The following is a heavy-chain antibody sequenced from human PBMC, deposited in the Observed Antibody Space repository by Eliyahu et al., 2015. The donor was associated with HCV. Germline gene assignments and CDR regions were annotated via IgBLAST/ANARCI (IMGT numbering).Heavy chain of an antibody. CDR3: ARAYYYDSSGYSHFDY. V-gene: IGHV1-18*01. Sequence: QVQLVQSGAEVKKPGASVKVSCKASGYXFTSYGISWVRQAPGQGLEWMGWISAYNGNTNYAQKLQGRVTMTTDTSTSTAYMELRSLRSDDTAVYYCARAYYYDSSGYSHFDYWGQGTLVTVSS. CDR1: GYXFTSYG. J-gene: IGHJ4*02. D-gene: IGHD3-22*01. CDR2: ISAYNGNT.